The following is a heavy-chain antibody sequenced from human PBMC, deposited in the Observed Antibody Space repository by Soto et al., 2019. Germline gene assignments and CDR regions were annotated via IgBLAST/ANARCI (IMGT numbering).Heavy chain of an antibody. CDR2: IYYSGTS. Sequence: SETLSLTCTVSGGSISTSAYYWGWIRQPPGKGLEWIGTIYYSGTSYHNPSLKSRVTISIDTSKNQFSLNLRSVTAVDTAVHYCARGHLRGIDAFDIWGQGTMVTVSS. D-gene: IGHD4-17*01. CDR1: GGSISTSAYY. V-gene: IGHV4-39*07. J-gene: IGHJ3*02. CDR3: ARGHLRGIDAFDI.